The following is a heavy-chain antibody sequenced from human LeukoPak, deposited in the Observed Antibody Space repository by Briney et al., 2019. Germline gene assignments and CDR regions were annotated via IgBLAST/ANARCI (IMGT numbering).Heavy chain of an antibody. D-gene: IGHD3-10*01. V-gene: IGHV5-51*01. CDR1: GYKFSSYW. CDR3: VRSPRGLIYYFDY. Sequence: GESLKISCKGSGYKFSSYWIGWVRQMPGKGLEWMGMVYPGDSDTRYSPSFEGLVTASADKSISTAYLQWRRLQATDTAMYYCVRSPRGLIYYFDYWGQGTLVTVSS. J-gene: IGHJ4*02. CDR2: VYPGDSDT.